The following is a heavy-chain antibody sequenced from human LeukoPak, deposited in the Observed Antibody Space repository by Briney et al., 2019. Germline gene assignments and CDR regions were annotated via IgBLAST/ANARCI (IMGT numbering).Heavy chain of an antibody. CDR2: ISGSGGST. J-gene: IGHJ4*02. D-gene: IGHD6-19*01. Sequence: GGSLRLSCAASRFTFSSYAMSWVRQAPGKGLEWVSAISGSGGSTYYADSVKGRFTISRDNSKNTLYLQMNSLRAEDTAVYYCAKSSGRSATSKYYFDYWGQGTLVTVSS. CDR1: RFTFSSYA. CDR3: AKSSGRSATSKYYFDY. V-gene: IGHV3-23*01.